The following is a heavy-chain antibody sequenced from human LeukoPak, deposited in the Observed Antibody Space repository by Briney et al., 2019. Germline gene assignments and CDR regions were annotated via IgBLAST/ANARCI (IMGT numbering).Heavy chain of an antibody. CDR1: GYTFTGYY. V-gene: IGHV1-2*02. CDR3: ARAVRLRRGYSYGFDY. CDR2: INPNSGGT. Sequence: AGSVKVSCKASGYTFTGYYMHWVRRAPGQGLEWMGWINPNSGGTNYAQKFQGRVTMTRDTSISTAYMELSRLRSDDTAVYYCARAVRLRRGYSYGFDYWGQGTLVTVSS. D-gene: IGHD5-18*01. J-gene: IGHJ4*02.